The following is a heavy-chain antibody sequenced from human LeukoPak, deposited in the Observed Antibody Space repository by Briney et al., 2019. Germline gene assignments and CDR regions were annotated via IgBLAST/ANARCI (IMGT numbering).Heavy chain of an antibody. CDR3: AKTARIPFS. V-gene: IGHV4-59*01. CDR2: IYYTGDS. Sequence: SQTLSLTCTVSGESITSSYWSWIRQPPGKRLECIGYIYYTGDSAYNPSLEGRVSMSLDTSNNQFSLKLKSVTAADTAVYYCAKTARIPFSWGRGTLVTVSS. D-gene: IGHD1-1*01. CDR1: GESITSSY. J-gene: IGHJ5*02.